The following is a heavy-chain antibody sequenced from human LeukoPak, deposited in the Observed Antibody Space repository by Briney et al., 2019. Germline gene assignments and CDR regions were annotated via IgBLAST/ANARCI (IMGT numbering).Heavy chain of an antibody. Sequence: ASVKVSCKASGYTFTGYYMYWVRQAPGQGLEWMGRINPNSGGTNYAQKFQGRVTMTRDTSISTAYMELSRLRSDDTAVYYCARMFYYDSSGYYGYWGQGTLVTVSS. V-gene: IGHV1-2*06. J-gene: IGHJ4*02. D-gene: IGHD3-22*01. CDR1: GYTFTGYY. CDR2: INPNSGGT. CDR3: ARMFYYDSSGYYGY.